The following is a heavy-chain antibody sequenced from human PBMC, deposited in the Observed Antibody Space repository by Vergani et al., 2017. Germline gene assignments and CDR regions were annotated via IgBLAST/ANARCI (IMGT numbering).Heavy chain of an antibody. Sequence: EVQLVESGGGLVQPGGSLRLSCAASGFTFSTYEMNWVRQAPGKGLEWVSYISGSGSTIYYADSVKGRFTISRDNAKNSLYLQMNSLRAEDTAVYYCAGVSVAAAGLPSLWYFDLWGRGTLVTVSS. CDR2: ISGSGSTI. CDR3: AGVSVAAAGLPSLWYFDL. D-gene: IGHD6-13*01. CDR1: GFTFSTYE. V-gene: IGHV3-48*03. J-gene: IGHJ2*01.